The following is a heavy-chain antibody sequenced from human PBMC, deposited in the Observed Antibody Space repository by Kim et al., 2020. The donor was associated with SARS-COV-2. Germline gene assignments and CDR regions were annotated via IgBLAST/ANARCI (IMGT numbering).Heavy chain of an antibody. Sequence: ASVKVSCKASGYTFTSYGISWVRQAPGQGLEWMGWISDYNGNTNYAQKLQGRVTMTTDTSTSTAYMELRSLRSDDTAVYYCAIAAAGQYYFDYWGQGTLVTVSS. CDR3: AIAAAGQYYFDY. CDR1: GYTFTSYG. D-gene: IGHD6-13*01. J-gene: IGHJ4*02. V-gene: IGHV1-18*04. CDR2: ISDYNGNT.